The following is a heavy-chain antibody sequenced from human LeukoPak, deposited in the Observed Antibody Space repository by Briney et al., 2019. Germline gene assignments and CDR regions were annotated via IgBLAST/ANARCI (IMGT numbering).Heavy chain of an antibody. CDR1: GFTFSSYS. J-gene: IGHJ6*02. Sequence: GGSLRLSCAASGFTFSSYSMNWVRQAPGKGLEWVSYISSSSSTIYYADSVKGRFTISRDNAKTSLYLQMTNLRAEDTAVYYCAAAMVRGVPTWYGMDVWGQGTTVTVSS. CDR3: AAAMVRGVPTWYGMDV. V-gene: IGHV3-48*04. D-gene: IGHD3-10*01. CDR2: ISSSSSTI.